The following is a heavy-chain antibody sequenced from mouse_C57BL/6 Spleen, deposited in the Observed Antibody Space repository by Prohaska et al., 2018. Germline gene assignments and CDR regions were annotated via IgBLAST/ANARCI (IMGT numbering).Heavy chain of an antibody. CDR3: ARPDSSGAWFAY. Sequence: MHWMKQWPGQGLEWIGEIDPSDSYTKYNQKFKGKATLTVDKSSSTAYMQLSSLTSEDSAVYYCARPDSSGAWFAYWGQGTLVTVSA. J-gene: IGHJ3*01. CDR2: IDPSDSYT. D-gene: IGHD3-2*02. V-gene: IGHV1-69*02.